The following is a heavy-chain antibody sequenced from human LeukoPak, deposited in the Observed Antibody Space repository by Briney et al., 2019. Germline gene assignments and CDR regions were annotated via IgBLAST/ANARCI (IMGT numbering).Heavy chain of an antibody. J-gene: IGHJ4*02. V-gene: IGHV3-30*01. CDR1: GCTFSSYA. Sequence: GGSLRLSCAASGCTFSSYAMHWVRQAPGKGLEWVAVIAYDGSNKYYADSVKGRFTISRDNSKHPLYLQMNSLRAEDTAVYYCARDGVVVPAATRKILDYWGQGTLVTVSS. D-gene: IGHD2-2*01. CDR2: IAYDGSNK. CDR3: ARDGVVVPAATRKILDY.